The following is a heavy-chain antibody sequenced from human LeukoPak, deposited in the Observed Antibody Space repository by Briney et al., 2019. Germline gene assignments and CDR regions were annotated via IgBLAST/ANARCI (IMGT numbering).Heavy chain of an antibody. CDR2: INHSGST. CDR3: AKDPQYPGWFDP. D-gene: IGHD1-14*01. J-gene: IGHJ5*02. Sequence: PSETLSLTCAVYGGSFSDYYWSWIRQPPGKGLEWIGEINHSGSTNYNPSLKSRVTISVDTSKNQFSLKVTSVTAADTAVYYCAKDPQYPGWFDPWSQGTLVTVSS. V-gene: IGHV4-34*01. CDR1: GGSFSDYY.